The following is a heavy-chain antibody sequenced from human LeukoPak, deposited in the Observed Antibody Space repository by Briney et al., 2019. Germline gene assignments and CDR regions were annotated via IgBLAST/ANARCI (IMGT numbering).Heavy chain of an antibody. CDR3: AKEGFGNYYSAYFDY. CDR1: GFTFSSYG. V-gene: IGHV3-30*18. D-gene: IGHD1-26*01. CDR2: ISYEGSTS. J-gene: IGHJ4*02. Sequence: GGSLRLSCAASGFTFSSYGMQWVRQAPGKGLEWVAVISYEGSTSYYADSVKGRFTISRDNSKNTLYLQMNGLRAEDTAVYYCAKEGFGNYYSAYFDYWGQGTLVTVSS.